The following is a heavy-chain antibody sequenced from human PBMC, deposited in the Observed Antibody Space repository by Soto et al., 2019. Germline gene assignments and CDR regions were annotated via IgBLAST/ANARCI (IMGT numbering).Heavy chain of an antibody. CDR2: IGGAGSNQ. D-gene: IGHD2-8*01. J-gene: IGHJ3*02. CDR3: AKDFVSHNGVYDPFDI. Sequence: GGSLSLSCAASGFTFSSYSMEWVRRAPGKGLEWLSVIGGAGSNQYYADSVEGRFTATRDDSKNTLYLRMDSLRVEDTAVYYCAKDFVSHNGVYDPFDISGPGTMVTVSS. V-gene: IGHV3-NL1*01. CDR1: GFTFSSYS.